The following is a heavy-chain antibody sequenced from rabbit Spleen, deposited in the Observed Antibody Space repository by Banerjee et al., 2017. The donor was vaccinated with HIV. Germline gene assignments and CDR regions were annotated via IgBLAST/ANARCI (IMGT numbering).Heavy chain of an antibody. CDR1: GFSFSSSNY. V-gene: IGHV1S40*01. D-gene: IGHD1-1*01. CDR3: AREGYTNYYYHRYFNL. CDR2: IYAGSSGRV. Sequence: QSLEESGGDLVKPGGTLTLTCTASGFSFSSSNYMCWVRQAPGKGLEWIGCIYAGSSGRVYYASWAKGRFTTSKASSPTVTLQMTSLTAPDTAPYFCAREGYTNYYYHRYFNLWGPGTLVTVS. J-gene: IGHJ4*01.